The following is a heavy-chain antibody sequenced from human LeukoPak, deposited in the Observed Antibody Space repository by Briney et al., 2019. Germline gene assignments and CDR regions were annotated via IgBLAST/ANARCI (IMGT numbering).Heavy chain of an antibody. Sequence: SVTVSCKASGGTFSSYAISWVRQAPGQGLEWMGRIIPILGIANYAQKFQGRVTITADKSTSTAYMELSSLRSEDTAVYYCARSGGSGWYNDAFDIWGQGTMVTVSS. CDR3: ARSGGSGWYNDAFDI. J-gene: IGHJ3*02. V-gene: IGHV1-69*04. D-gene: IGHD6-19*01. CDR1: GGTFSSYA. CDR2: IIPILGIA.